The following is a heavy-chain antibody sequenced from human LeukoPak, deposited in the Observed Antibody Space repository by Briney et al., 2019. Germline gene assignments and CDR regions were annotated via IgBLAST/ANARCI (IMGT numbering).Heavy chain of an antibody. CDR3: ARTTEGGYSYGYFYYYMDV. D-gene: IGHD5-18*01. V-gene: IGHV4-59*01. J-gene: IGHJ6*03. CDR1: GGSISSYY. Sequence: SETLSLTCTVSGGSISSYYWSWIRQPPGKGLEWIGYIYYSGSTNYKSSFKSRVTISVDTSKNQFSLKLSSVTAADTAVYYCARTTEGGYSYGYFYYYMDVWGKGTTVTISS. CDR2: IYYSGST.